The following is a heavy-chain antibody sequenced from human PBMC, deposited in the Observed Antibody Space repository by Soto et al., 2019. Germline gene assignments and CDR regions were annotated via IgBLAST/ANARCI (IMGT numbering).Heavy chain of an antibody. CDR1: GFTFSNAW. D-gene: IGHD4-17*01. J-gene: IGHJ6*03. V-gene: IGHV3-15*01. Sequence: GGSLRLSCAASGFTFSNAWMSWVRQAPGKGLEWVGRIKSKTDGGTTDYAAPVKGRFTISRDDSKNTLYLQMNSLKTEDTAVYYCTTGAITVTTHYYYYYMDVWGKGTTVTVSS. CDR3: TTGAITVTTHYYYYYMDV. CDR2: IKSKTDGGTT.